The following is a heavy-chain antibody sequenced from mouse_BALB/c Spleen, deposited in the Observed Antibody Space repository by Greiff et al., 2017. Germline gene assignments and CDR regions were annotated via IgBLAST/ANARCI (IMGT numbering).Heavy chain of an antibody. Sequence: VQLVESGPGLVAPSQSLSITCTVSGFSLTSYGVHWVRQPPGKGLEWLGVIWAGGSTNYNSALMSRLSISKDNSKSQVFLKMNSLQTDDTAMYYCAREREEYYGNVFAYWGQGTLVTVSA. CDR1: GFSLTSYG. J-gene: IGHJ3*01. CDR3: AREREEYYGNVFAY. CDR2: IWAGGST. D-gene: IGHD2-1*01. V-gene: IGHV2-9*02.